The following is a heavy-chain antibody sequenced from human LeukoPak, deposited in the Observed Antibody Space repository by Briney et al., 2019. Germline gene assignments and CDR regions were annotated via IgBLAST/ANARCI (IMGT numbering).Heavy chain of an antibody. Sequence: SETLSLTCTVSAGSISGCYWSWLRQPAGKGLEWIGLIYPGGSTNYNPSLKSRVTMSVDTSMNQFSLKLSSVTAADTAVYYCARGLSGRYSFDPWGQGTPVTVSS. J-gene: IGHJ5*02. V-gene: IGHV4-4*07. D-gene: IGHD1-26*01. CDR3: ARGLSGRYSFDP. CDR2: IYPGGST. CDR1: AGSISGCY.